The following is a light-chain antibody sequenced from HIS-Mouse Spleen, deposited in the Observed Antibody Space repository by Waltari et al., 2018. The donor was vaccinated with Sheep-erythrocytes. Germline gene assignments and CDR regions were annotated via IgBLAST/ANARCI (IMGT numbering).Light chain of an antibody. V-gene: IGLV2-14*03. Sequence: QSALTQPASVSGSPGQSITIPCPATSSHVGGYNYVSWYQQHPGKAPKLMICDVSNRPSGVSNRFSGSKSGNTASLTISGLQAEDEADYYCSSYTSSSTLVFGTGTKVTVL. CDR2: DVS. CDR3: SSYTSSSTLV. CDR1: SSHVGGYNY. J-gene: IGLJ1*01.